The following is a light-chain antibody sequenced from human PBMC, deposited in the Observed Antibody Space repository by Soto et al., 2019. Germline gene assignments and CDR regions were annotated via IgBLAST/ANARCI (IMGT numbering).Light chain of an antibody. V-gene: IGLV1-51*01. J-gene: IGLJ3*02. Sequence: QSVLTQPPSVSAAPGQKVTIACSGSSSNIGSNYVSWYQQLPGTAPKLHIYDDNKRPSGIPDRFSGSKSGTSATLGITGLQTGYEADYYCGTWDSSQRVVVFGGGTTLTVL. CDR2: DDN. CDR1: SSNIGSNY. CDR3: GTWDSSQRVVV.